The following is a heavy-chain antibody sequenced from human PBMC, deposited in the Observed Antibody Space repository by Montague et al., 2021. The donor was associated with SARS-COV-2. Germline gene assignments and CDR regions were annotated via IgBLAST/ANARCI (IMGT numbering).Heavy chain of an antibody. Sequence: SETLSLTCTVSGGSISGYYWSWIRQPPGKGLEWIGYIYYSGSTNXNPSLKSRVTISVDTSKNQFSLKLSSVTAADTAVYYCARDTEGYISSWYHDYWGQGTLVTVSS. CDR2: IYYSGST. CDR1: GGSISGYY. V-gene: IGHV4-59*01. CDR3: ARDTEGYISSWYHDY. D-gene: IGHD6-13*01. J-gene: IGHJ4*02.